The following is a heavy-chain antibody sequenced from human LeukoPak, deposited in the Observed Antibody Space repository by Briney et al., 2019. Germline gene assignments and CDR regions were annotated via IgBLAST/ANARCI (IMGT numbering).Heavy chain of an antibody. J-gene: IGHJ4*02. CDR1: RGTFSSYA. Sequence: SVKVSCKASRGTFSSYAISWVRQAPGQGLEWMGGIIPIFGTANYAQKFQGRVTITADESTSTAYMELSSLRSEDTAVYYCASTYYDSSGYYNEGTLDYWGQGTLVTVSS. CDR2: IIPIFGTA. D-gene: IGHD3-22*01. CDR3: ASTYYDSSGYYNEGTLDY. V-gene: IGHV1-69*01.